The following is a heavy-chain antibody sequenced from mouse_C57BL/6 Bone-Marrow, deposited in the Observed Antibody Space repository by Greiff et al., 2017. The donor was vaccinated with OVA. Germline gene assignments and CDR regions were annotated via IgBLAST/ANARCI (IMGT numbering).Heavy chain of an antibody. CDR1: GYTFNSYW. D-gene: IGHD2-5*01. Sequence: VQLQQPGAELVKPGASVKMSCKASGYTFNSYWITWVKQRPGQGLEWIGDIYPGSGSTNYNEKFKSKATLTVDTSSSTAYMQLSSLTSEDSAVYYCARKDYYSNYYDYWGQGTTLTVSS. J-gene: IGHJ2*01. CDR3: ARKDYYSNYYDY. CDR2: IYPGSGST. V-gene: IGHV1-55*01.